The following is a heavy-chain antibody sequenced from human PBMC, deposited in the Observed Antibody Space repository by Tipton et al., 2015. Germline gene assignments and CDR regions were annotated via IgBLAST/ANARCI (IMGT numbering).Heavy chain of an antibody. CDR3: AREHYVAYSSSSGSNWFDP. CDR1: GFTFSSYD. CDR2: ISSSGNTYI. D-gene: IGHD6-6*01. Sequence: SLRLSCAASGFTFSSYDMHWVRQAPGKGLEWVSYISSSGNTYIYYADSVKGRFTISRDNAKNSLYLQMNGLRADDTAVYYCAREHYVAYSSSSGSNWFDPWGQGTLVTVSS. V-gene: IGHV3-48*03. J-gene: IGHJ5*02.